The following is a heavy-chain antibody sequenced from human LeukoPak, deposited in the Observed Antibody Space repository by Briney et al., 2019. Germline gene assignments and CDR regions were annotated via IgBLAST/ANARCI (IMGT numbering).Heavy chain of an antibody. D-gene: IGHD3-22*01. CDR2: IYFTGNT. CDR3: ARHVGLYFDTSGYYDY. V-gene: IGHV4-39*01. J-gene: IGHJ4*02. Sequence: SGTLSLTCTVSGGSIRSTSYFWAWIRQPPGKGPEWIGSIYFTGNTYYNPSLKSRVTISVDTSKNQFSLRQSSVTAADTAVYYCARHVGLYFDTSGYYDYWGQGTLVTVSS. CDR1: GGSIRSTSYF.